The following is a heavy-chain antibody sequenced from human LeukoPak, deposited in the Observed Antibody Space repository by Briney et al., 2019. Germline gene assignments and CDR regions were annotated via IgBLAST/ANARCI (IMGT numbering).Heavy chain of an antibody. D-gene: IGHD6-13*01. V-gene: IGHV1-18*01. CDR1: GYTFTRYG. Sequence: ASVKVPCKASGYTFTRYGITWVRQAPGQGLEWMTWISAYNGYTNYAETFQGRVTMTTDASTSTAYMELRGLRSDDTAVYYCARDHMLRSAAGTLDYWGQGTLVTVSS. CDR3: ARDHMLRSAAGTLDY. J-gene: IGHJ4*02. CDR2: ISAYNGYT.